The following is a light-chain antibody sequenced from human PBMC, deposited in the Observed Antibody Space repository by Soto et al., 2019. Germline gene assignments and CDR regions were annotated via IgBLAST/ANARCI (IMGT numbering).Light chain of an antibody. CDR1: QSFLYSSSNKKY. Sequence: DIVMTQSPDSLALSLGEMAAINCKSSQSFLYSSSNKKYLGWYQQKKGQSPRXLIYWASTRESGVPERLSGSGYGTDLTLTISSMKDEDVEVYYCQQYYNNTYTFGQGTRLEIK. V-gene: IGKV4-1*01. CDR2: WAS. J-gene: IGKJ2*01. CDR3: QQYYNNTYT.